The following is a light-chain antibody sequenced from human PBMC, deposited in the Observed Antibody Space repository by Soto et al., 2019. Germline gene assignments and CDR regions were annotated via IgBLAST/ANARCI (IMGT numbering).Light chain of an antibody. CDR1: SSDVGGYNF. Sequence: QSVLTQPASVSGSPGQSITISCTGTSSDVGGYNFVSWYRQHPDKAPNLMIFEVSNRPSGVSNRFSGSKSGNTASLTISGLQAEDEADYYCSSYTSGSTPYVFGTGTKLTVL. CDR3: SSYTSGSTPYV. J-gene: IGLJ1*01. CDR2: EVS. V-gene: IGLV2-14*01.